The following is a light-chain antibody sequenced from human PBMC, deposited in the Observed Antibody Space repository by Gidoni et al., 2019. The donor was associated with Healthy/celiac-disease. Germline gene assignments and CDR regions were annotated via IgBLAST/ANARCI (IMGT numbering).Light chain of an antibody. Sequence: IQMTQSPSSLSASVGDRVTITCRASQSISSYLNWYQQKPGKAPKLLIYAASSLQSGVPSRFSGSGSGTDFTLTISSLQTEDLATYYCQQSYSTPRTFGQGTKVEIK. J-gene: IGKJ1*01. CDR2: AAS. CDR1: QSISSY. CDR3: QQSYSTPRT. V-gene: IGKV1-39*01.